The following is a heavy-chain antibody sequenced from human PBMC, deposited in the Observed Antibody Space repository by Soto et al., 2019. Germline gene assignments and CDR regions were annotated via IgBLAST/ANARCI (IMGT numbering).Heavy chain of an antibody. CDR1: GGSISSYY. J-gene: IGHJ6*03. Sequence: KTSETLSLTCTVSGGSISSYYWSWIRQPPGKGLEWIGYIYYSGSTNYNPSLKSRVTISVDTSKNQFSLKLSSVTAADTAVYYCARSMAFGGDSDDYYYYYLYVWSKGTTVTVSS. V-gene: IGHV4-59*01. CDR3: ARSMAFGGDSDDYYYYYLYV. CDR2: IYYSGST. D-gene: IGHD3-16*01.